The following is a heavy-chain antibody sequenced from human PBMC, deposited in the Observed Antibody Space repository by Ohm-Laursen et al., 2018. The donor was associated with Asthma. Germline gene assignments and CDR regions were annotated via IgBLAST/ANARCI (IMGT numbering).Heavy chain of an antibody. Sequence: SETLSLTCPLSGASFSTYYWGWIRQPPGKGLEWIGEINHSGSTNYNPSLKSRVTITVNTPKNQFSQKLSSVTAADTAVYYCARGLPGRYSYGYSLWSRPYYFDYWGQGTLVTVSS. J-gene: IGHJ4*02. CDR1: GASFSTYY. CDR2: INHSGST. V-gene: IGHV4-34*01. CDR3: ARGLPGRYSYGYSLWSRPYYFDY. D-gene: IGHD5-18*01.